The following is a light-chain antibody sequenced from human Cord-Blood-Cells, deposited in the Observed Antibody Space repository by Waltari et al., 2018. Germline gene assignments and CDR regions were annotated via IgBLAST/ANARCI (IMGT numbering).Light chain of an antibody. Sequence: DIQMTQSPSSLSASVGDRVTITFRASQSISSYLHWYQQKPGKAPKLLIYDASSLQSGVPSRFSGSGSRTDFTLTIRSLQPEDFTNYYCQQSYSTPTFGQGTKVEIK. CDR3: QQSYSTPT. V-gene: IGKV1-39*01. CDR2: DAS. CDR1: QSISSY. J-gene: IGKJ1*01.